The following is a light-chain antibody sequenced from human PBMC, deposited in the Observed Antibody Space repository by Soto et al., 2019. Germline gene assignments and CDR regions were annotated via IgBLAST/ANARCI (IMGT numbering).Light chain of an antibody. J-gene: IGKJ4*01. Sequence: EIVLTQSPATLSLSPGERATLSCRASQSVSSYLAWYQRKPGQAPRLLIYDASNRATGIPARFSGSGSGTDFTLTISSLEPEDFAVYYCQQRSNWAGLTFGGGTKVEIK. CDR3: QQRSNWAGLT. CDR1: QSVSSY. CDR2: DAS. V-gene: IGKV3-11*01.